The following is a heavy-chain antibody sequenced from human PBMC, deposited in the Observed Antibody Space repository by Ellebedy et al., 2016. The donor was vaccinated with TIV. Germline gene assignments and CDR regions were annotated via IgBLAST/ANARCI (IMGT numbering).Heavy chain of an antibody. D-gene: IGHD1-26*01. CDR3: RLRGAARYYYFDY. Sequence: PGGSLRLSCAASGFTFSDHYMDWVRQAPGKGLEWVGFIRSKAYGGTTEYAASVKGRFTISRDDSKNSLYLQMNSLKTEDTAVYYCRLRGAARYYYFDYWGQGTLVTVSS. CDR2: IRSKAYGGTT. V-gene: IGHV3-72*01. J-gene: IGHJ4*02. CDR1: GFTFSDHY.